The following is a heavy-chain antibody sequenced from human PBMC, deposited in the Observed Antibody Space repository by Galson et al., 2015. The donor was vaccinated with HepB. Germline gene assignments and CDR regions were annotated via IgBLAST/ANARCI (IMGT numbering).Heavy chain of an antibody. Sequence: SLILSCAASGFTSSPFCMTWFRQAPREGLEWVSEIGRYLNYIHYADSVKGRFITSRDNAKNPVYLQMNSLRVEDSGVYYCARDASEWSRDYWGQGTLVTVSS. CDR1: GFTSSPFC. J-gene: IGHJ4*02. CDR2: IGRYLNYI. V-gene: IGHV3-21*03. CDR3: ARDASEWSRDY. D-gene: IGHD3-3*01.